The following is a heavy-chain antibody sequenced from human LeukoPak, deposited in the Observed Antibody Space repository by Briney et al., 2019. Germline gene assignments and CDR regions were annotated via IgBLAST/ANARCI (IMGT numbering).Heavy chain of an antibody. J-gene: IGHJ4*02. CDR2: ISAYNGNT. D-gene: IGHD6-13*01. Sequence: ASVKVSCXASGYTFTSYGISWVRQARGQGLEWMGWISAYNGNTNYAQKLQGRGTMTTDTSTSTAYMELRSLRSDDTAVYYCARTDGDSVTYHFDYWGQGTLVTVSS. CDR3: ARTDGDSVTYHFDY. CDR1: GYTFTSYG. V-gene: IGHV1-18*01.